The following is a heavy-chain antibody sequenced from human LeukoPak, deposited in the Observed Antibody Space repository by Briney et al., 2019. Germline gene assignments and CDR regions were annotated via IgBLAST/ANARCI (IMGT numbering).Heavy chain of an antibody. D-gene: IGHD3-22*01. Sequence: GASLRLSCAASGFTFSSYAMSWVRQAPGKGLEWASAISGSGGSTYYADSVKGRFTISRDSSKNTLYLQMNSLRAEDTAVYYCAKFPREYYDSSGYPYWGQGTLVTVSS. CDR2: ISGSGGST. CDR1: GFTFSSYA. CDR3: AKFPREYYDSSGYPY. V-gene: IGHV3-23*01. J-gene: IGHJ4*02.